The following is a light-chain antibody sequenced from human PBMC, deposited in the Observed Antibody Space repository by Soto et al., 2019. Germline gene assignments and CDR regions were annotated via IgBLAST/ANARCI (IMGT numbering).Light chain of an antibody. Sequence: EIVLTQSPGTLSLSPGARATLSCRASQTVSESLAWYQQKPGQAPRLLMYGASSRATGIPDRFSGSGSGTDFTLTISRLEPEDFAVYYCHQYSTSPRTLGQGTKVDIK. CDR1: QTVSES. CDR3: HQYSTSPRT. V-gene: IGKV3-20*01. CDR2: GAS. J-gene: IGKJ1*01.